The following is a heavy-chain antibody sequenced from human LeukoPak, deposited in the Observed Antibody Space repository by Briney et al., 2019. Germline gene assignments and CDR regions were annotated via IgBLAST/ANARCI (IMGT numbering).Heavy chain of an antibody. CDR3: ASTRAGDYYDSSGYPIPDY. Sequence: SETLSLTCAVYGGSFSGYYWSWIRQPPGKGLEWLGEINHSGSTNYNPSLKSRVTISVDTSKNQFSLKLSSVTAADTAVYYCASTRAGDYYDSSGYPIPDYWGQGTLVTVSS. V-gene: IGHV4-34*01. CDR2: INHSGST. D-gene: IGHD3-22*01. CDR1: GGSFSGYY. J-gene: IGHJ4*02.